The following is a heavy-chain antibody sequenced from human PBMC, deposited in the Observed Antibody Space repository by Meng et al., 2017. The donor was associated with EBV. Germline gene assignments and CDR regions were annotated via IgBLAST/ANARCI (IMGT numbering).Heavy chain of an antibody. V-gene: IGHV4-34*01. D-gene: IGHD4-17*01. Sequence: QVQLKQWAAGLLKPSETLSLTCAVYGGSFSGYSWSWIRQPPGKGLEWIGEISHSGSTNYSPSLKNRVTISLDTSKNQFSLKLRSVTAADTAVYYCARLWTVTSYSADWFDPWGQGTLVTVSS. J-gene: IGHJ5*02. CDR2: ISHSGST. CDR1: GGSFSGYS. CDR3: ARLWTVTSYSADWFDP.